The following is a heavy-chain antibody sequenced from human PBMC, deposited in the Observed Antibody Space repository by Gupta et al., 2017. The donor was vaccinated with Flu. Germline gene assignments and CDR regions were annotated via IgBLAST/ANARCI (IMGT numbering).Heavy chain of an antibody. V-gene: IGHV3-74*03. CDR2: SDGSGT. D-gene: IGHD3-3*01. CDR3: TRGTHVGANTPIYY. Sequence: SDGSGTTYAGSVEGRFTISSDNAKNTLWLQVDSLRAEDTAMYYCTRGTHVGANTPIYYWGLGTLVTVSS. J-gene: IGHJ4*02.